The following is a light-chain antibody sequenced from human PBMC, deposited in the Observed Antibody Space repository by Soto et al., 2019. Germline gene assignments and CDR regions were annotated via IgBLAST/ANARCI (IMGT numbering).Light chain of an antibody. CDR3: LQVYSFPRT. J-gene: IGKJ1*01. CDR1: QSISSY. Sequence: DIQMPQSPSSLSASVGDRVSITCRASQSISSYLNWYQQKPGKAPKLLIYAASSLQSGVPSRFSGSGSGTEFILTINNLQPEDFASYFCLQVYSFPRTFGLGTKVDI. CDR2: AAS. V-gene: IGKV1-39*01.